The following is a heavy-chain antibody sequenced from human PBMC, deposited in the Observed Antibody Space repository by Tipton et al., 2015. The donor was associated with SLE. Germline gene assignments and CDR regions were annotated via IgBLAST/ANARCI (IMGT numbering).Heavy chain of an antibody. J-gene: IGHJ4*02. CDR1: GGSMTGSY. D-gene: IGHD5-18*01. V-gene: IGHV4-59*01. Sequence: TLSLTCSVSGGSMTGSYWSWVRQPTGRGLEWIGSIYYSGDTHYNPSLNSRVTMSADTSKNQFSLRLSSVTTADTAVYYCARGARGNSYGSDEDFDYWGQGTLVTVSS. CDR3: ARGARGNSYGSDEDFDY. CDR2: IYYSGDT.